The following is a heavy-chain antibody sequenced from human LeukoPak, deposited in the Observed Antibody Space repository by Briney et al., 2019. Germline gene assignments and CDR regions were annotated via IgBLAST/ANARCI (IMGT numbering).Heavy chain of an antibody. J-gene: IGHJ4*02. V-gene: IGHV3-23*01. D-gene: IGHD1-1*01. Sequence: SWVRQAPGKGLEWVSTISGGGGRTWYADSVKGRFTISRDNSKNTVDVQLNSLRAEDTAVYYCAKFRGSERTVIDCWGQGTLVTVSS. CDR3: AKFRGSERTVIDC. CDR2: ISGGGGRT.